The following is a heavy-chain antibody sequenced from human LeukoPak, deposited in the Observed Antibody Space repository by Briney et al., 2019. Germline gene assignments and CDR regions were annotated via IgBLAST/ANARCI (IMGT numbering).Heavy chain of an antibody. CDR3: AKLVAAAGTLRFDY. Sequence: GGSLRLSCAASGFTFSSYSINWVRQAPGKGLEWVSYISSSSSTIYYADSVKGRFTISRDNAKNSLYLQMNSLRAEDTAVYYCAKLVAAAGTLRFDYWGQGTLVTVSS. CDR1: GFTFSSYS. V-gene: IGHV3-48*01. J-gene: IGHJ4*02. CDR2: ISSSSSTI. D-gene: IGHD6-13*01.